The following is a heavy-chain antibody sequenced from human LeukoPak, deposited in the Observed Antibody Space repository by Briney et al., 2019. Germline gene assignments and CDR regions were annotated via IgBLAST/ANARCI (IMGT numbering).Heavy chain of an antibody. D-gene: IGHD2-21*02. J-gene: IGHJ4*02. Sequence: GGSLRLSCAPSGSTFSTYWMGWVRQAPGKGLEWLANINQGGSEKYYVDSVKGRFTISRDNAKNSLFLQMNSLRAEDTAVYYCARDVGDLWGQGTLVTVSS. CDR2: INQGGSEK. CDR1: GSTFSTYW. V-gene: IGHV3-7*01. CDR3: ARDVGDL.